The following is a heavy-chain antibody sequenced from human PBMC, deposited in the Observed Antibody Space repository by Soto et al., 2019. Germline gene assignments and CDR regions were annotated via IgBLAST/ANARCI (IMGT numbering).Heavy chain of an antibody. CDR3: AYLPCSGGSCYWFSFSGMDV. Sequence: QITLKESGPTLVKPTQTLTLTCTFSGFSLSTSGVGVAWIRQPPGEALEWLALIYWDTDKRYRPSLESRLTITKHTSKIQVVLTMTNMDSVDTATYYCAYLPCSGGSCYWFSFSGMDVWGQGPTVTVSS. CDR2: IYWDTDK. D-gene: IGHD2-15*01. V-gene: IGHV2-5*02. CDR1: GFSLSTSGVG. J-gene: IGHJ6*02.